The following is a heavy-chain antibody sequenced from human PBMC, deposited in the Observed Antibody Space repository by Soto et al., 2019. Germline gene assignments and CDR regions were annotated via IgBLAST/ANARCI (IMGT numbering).Heavy chain of an antibody. CDR3: ARVASDYINSVDH. CDR1: GFTLNAYA. D-gene: IGHD4-4*01. V-gene: IGHV3-23*01. J-gene: IGHJ4*02. CDR2: IGGSGGNR. Sequence: EVQLLESGGDLVQPGGSLRLSCAASGFTLNAYAMTWVRQAPGKGREWVSAIGGSGGNRYYAASVKGRFTISRDNSKDTVDLRMSSLRVEGTAVYYCARVASDYINSVDHWGQGILVTVSS.